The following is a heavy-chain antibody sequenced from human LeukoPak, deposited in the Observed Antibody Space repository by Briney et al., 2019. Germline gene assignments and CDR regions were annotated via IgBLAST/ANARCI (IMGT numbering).Heavy chain of an antibody. V-gene: IGHV4-39*02. J-gene: IGHJ5*02. CDR2: IYYSGST. CDR3: ARDSSPWYYYDRSGSNGFDP. D-gene: IGHD3-22*01. Sequence: SETLSLTCTVSGGSISSSSFYWGWIRQPPGKGLEWVGSIYYSGSTYYSPSFKSRVTISVDTSENQLSLKLSSVTAADTAVYYCARDSSPWYYYDRSGSNGFDPWGQGTLVTVSS. CDR1: GGSISSSSFY.